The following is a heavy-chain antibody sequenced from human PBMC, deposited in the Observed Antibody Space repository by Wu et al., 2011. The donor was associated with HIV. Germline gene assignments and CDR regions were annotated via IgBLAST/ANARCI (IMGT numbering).Heavy chain of an antibody. D-gene: IGHD2-2*01. Sequence: QVQLVQSGAEVKKPGSSLKLSCKASGGTFSRYAVSWVRQAPGQGLEWMGGIIPVFGTPNYAQNVQDRVSFTADKSTNTAYMELRSLRSEDTAMYYCARSGVSAEYYFYYMNVWGKGTTVTVSS. CDR3: ARSGVSAEYYFYYMNV. V-gene: IGHV1-69*14. CDR1: GGTFSRYA. J-gene: IGHJ6*03. CDR2: IIPVFGTP.